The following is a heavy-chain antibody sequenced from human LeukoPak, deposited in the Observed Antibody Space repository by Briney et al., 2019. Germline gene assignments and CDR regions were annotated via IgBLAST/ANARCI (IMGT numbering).Heavy chain of an antibody. CDR1: GFPFTVTW. D-gene: IGHD3-22*01. V-gene: IGHV3-15*01. Sequence: GGSLRLSRAASGFPFTVTWMSWVRQAPGKVLEWVGRIKSKVDGETRDYAAPVQDRFIISRDGSRNMVYLQMNSLKIEDTAIYYCAAVGEWLSNAYNIWGQGTLVTVSA. J-gene: IGHJ3*02. CDR2: IKSKVDGETR. CDR3: AAVGEWLSNAYNI.